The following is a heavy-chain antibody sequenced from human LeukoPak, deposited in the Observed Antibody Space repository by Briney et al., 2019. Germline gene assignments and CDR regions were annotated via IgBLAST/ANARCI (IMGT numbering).Heavy chain of an antibody. CDR2: ISYDGSNK. CDR3: XKXXXPSVVPAAISTTAGDY. V-gene: IGHV3-30*18. Sequence: GGSLRLSCAASGFTFSSYGMPWVRQAPGKGLEWVAVISYDGSNKYYADSVKGRFTISRDNSKNTLYLQMNSLRAEDTAVYYCXKXXXPSVVPAAISTTAGDYWGQGTLVTVSS. CDR1: GFTFSSYG. D-gene: IGHD2-2*01. J-gene: IGHJ4*02.